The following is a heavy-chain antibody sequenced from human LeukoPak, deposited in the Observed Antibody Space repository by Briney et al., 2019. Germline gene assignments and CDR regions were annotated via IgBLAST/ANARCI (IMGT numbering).Heavy chain of an antibody. J-gene: IGHJ3*02. Sequence: SGGSLRLSCAASGFTFSSYAMSWVRQAPGKGLEWVSAISGSGGSTYYADSVKGRFTISRDNSKNTLYLQMNSLRAEDTAVYYCAKNLYAYKAAAVPDAFDIWGQGTMVTVSS. CDR1: GFTFSSYA. CDR2: ISGSGGST. D-gene: IGHD6-13*01. V-gene: IGHV3-23*01. CDR3: AKNLYAYKAAAVPDAFDI.